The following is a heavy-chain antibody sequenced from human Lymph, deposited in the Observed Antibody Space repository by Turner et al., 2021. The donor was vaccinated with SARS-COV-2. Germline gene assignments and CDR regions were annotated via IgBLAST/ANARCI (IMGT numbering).Heavy chain of an antibody. CDR2: IYSGGST. Sequence: EVQLVESGGGLIQPGGSLILSCAASGFTVSSNYMPWVRQSPGKGLDWVSLIYSGGSTYYADSVKGRFTISRDNSKNTLYLQMNSLRADDTAVYYCARVLPYGDYFDYWGQGTLVTVSS. CDR1: GFTVSSNY. J-gene: IGHJ4*02. D-gene: IGHD4-17*01. CDR3: ARVLPYGDYFDY. V-gene: IGHV3-53*01.